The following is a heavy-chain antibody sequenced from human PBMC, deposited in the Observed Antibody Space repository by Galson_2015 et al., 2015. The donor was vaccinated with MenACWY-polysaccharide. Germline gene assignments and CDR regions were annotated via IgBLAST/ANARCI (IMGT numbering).Heavy chain of an antibody. V-gene: IGHV3-23*01. CDR1: GFSFSAYG. CDR3: AKVGPRSSSTMALDY. CDR2: SGSGGGL. J-gene: IGHJ4*02. D-gene: IGHD6-13*01. Sequence: SLRLSCAASGFSFSAYGMSWVRQAPGRGLEWVSGSGSGGGLYYADSVKGRFTVSRDNSKNTLYLQMNNLRAEDTAVYYCAKVGPRSSSTMALDYWGQGTLVTVSS.